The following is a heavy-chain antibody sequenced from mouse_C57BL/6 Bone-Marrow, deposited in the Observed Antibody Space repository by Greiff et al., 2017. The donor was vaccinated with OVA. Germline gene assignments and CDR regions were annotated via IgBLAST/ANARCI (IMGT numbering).Heavy chain of an antibody. CDR1: GFNIKDDY. D-gene: IGHD2-5*01. Sequence: EVHLVESGAELVRPGASVKLSCTASGFNIKDDYMHWVKQRPEQGLEWIGWIDPENGDTEYASKFQGKATITADTSSNTAYLQLSSLTSEDTAVYYCTAYYSNYFDYWGQGTTLTVSS. CDR2: IDPENGDT. J-gene: IGHJ2*01. V-gene: IGHV14-4*01. CDR3: TAYYSNYFDY.